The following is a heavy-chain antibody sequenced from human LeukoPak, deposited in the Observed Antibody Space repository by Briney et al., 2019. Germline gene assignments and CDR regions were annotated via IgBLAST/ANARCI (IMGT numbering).Heavy chain of an antibody. V-gene: IGHV4-4*07. CDR2: IYTSGSH. CDR1: GGSISSYY. D-gene: IGHD3-10*01. J-gene: IGHJ4*02. CDR3: ARWYYGSGSYYYFDY. Sequence: PSETLSLTCTVSGGSISSYYWSWIRPPAGEGLEWIGRIYTSGSHNYSPSLKSRVTMSVDTSKNQFSLKLNSGTAADTAVYYCARWYYGSGSYYYFDYWGQGTLVTVSS.